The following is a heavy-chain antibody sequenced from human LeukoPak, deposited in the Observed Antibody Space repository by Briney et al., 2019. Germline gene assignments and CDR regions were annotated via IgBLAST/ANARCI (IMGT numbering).Heavy chain of an antibody. CDR2: ITGSGGNR. CDR1: GFTFSSYA. CDR3: AKDDNYIRFLS. J-gene: IGHJ5*02. Sequence: GGSLRLSCAASGFTFSSYAMSWVRQAPGKGLEWVSGITGSGGNRYYADSVKGRFTISRDNSKNTLYLQMNSLRAEDTAVYYCAKDDNYIRFLSWGQGTLVTVSS. V-gene: IGHV3-23*01. D-gene: IGHD3-16*01.